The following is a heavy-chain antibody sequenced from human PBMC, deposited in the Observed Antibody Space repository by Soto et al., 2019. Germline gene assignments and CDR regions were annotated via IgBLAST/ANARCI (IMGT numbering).Heavy chain of an antibody. CDR1: GYTFTSYY. CDR2: INPSGGST. J-gene: IGHJ4*02. CDR3: ARDKVVIAAAVLRVPGY. D-gene: IGHD6-13*01. V-gene: IGHV1-46*01. Sequence: ASVKVSCKASGYTFTSYYMHWVRQAPGQRLEWMGIINPSGGSTSYAQKFQGRVTMTRDTSTSTVYMELSSLRSEDTAVYYCARDKVVIAAAVLRVPGYWGQGTLVTVSS.